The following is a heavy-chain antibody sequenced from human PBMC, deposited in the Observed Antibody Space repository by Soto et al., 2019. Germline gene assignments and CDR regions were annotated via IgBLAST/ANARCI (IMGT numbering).Heavy chain of an antibody. CDR1: GITFSSSA. V-gene: IGHV3-23*01. J-gene: IGHJ5*02. CDR3: ARAFGARGDWFDP. Sequence: EVQLLESGGGLVQPGGSLRLSCTASGITFSSSAMSWVRQAPGKGLEWVSTISGTGGGTYYADSVKGRFTISRDNSKNTLYLQVSSLRAEDTAVYYCARAFGARGDWFDPWGQGNLVTVSS. CDR2: ISGTGGGT. D-gene: IGHD3-3*01.